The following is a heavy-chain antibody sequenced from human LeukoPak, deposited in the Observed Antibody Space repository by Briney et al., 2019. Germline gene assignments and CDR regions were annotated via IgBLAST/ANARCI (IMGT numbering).Heavy chain of an antibody. Sequence: RRSLRLSCAASGFTFTNSWMHWVRQAPGKGLAWVSRINNDGSSTSYADSVKCRFTISRDNAKNTLYLQMNSLRAEDTAVYYCARGSCSGGSCYYYWGQGTLVTVSS. CDR1: GFTFTNSW. CDR2: INNDGSST. D-gene: IGHD2-15*01. J-gene: IGHJ4*02. CDR3: ARGSCSGGSCYYY. V-gene: IGHV3-74*01.